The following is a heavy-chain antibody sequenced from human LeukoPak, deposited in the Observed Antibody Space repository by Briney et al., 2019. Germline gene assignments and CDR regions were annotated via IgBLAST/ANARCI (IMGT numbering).Heavy chain of an antibody. J-gene: IGHJ3*02. D-gene: IGHD6-13*01. CDR2: IYTSGST. CDR3: ARDLASSSWTEGDAFDI. CDR1: GGSISSYY. V-gene: IGHV4-4*07. Sequence: SETLSLTCTVSGGSISSYYWSWIRQPAGKGLEWIGRIYTSGSTNYNPSLKSRVTMSVDTSKNQFSLKLSSVTAADTAVYYCARDLASSSWTEGDAFDIWGQGTMVTVSS.